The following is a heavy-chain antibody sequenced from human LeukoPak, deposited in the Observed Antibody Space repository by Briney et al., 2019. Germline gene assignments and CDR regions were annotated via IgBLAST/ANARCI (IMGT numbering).Heavy chain of an antibody. Sequence: SETLSLTCTVSGGSISRSDYYWGWIRQPPGKGLEWIGNIYYSGSTYYNPSLKSRVTISVDTSKNQFSLKLSSVTAADTAVYYCARHAEYSSSWYRGYYYYMDVWGKGTTVTVSS. D-gene: IGHD6-13*01. CDR2: IYYSGST. CDR1: GGSISRSDYY. V-gene: IGHV4-39*01. CDR3: ARHAEYSSSWYRGYYYYMDV. J-gene: IGHJ6*03.